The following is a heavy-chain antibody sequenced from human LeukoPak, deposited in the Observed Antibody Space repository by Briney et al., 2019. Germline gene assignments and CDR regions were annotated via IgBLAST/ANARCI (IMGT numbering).Heavy chain of an antibody. D-gene: IGHD1-26*01. Sequence: ASAKVSCKASGYTFSSYDINWVRQATGQGLEWMGRMNPENGDAQYAQRFQGRVTMTRDTSISTAYMELSSLRSEDTALYYCARGVRGNFPSNWFDPWGQGTQVTVSS. CDR3: ARGVRGNFPSNWFDP. J-gene: IGHJ5*02. CDR1: GYTFSSYD. CDR2: MNPENGDA. V-gene: IGHV1-8*01.